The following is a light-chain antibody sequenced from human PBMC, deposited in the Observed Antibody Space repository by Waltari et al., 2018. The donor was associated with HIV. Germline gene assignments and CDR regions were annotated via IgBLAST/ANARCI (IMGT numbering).Light chain of an antibody. CDR2: DAS. V-gene: IGKV3-11*01. CDR1: QSVSIY. Sequence: EIVLTQSPATLSLSPGERATLSCRASQSVSIYLAWYQQKPGQAPRLLIYDASNRATGIPARFSGSGSGTDFTLTISSLEPEDFAVYYCQQRSNWPPGRTFGQGTKVEIK. J-gene: IGKJ1*01. CDR3: QQRSNWPPGRT.